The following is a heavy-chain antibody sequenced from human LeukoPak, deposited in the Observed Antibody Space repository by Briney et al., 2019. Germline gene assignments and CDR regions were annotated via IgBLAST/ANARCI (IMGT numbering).Heavy chain of an antibody. CDR1: GFSLSTSGMC. CDR2: IYWDDDK. D-gene: IGHD6-13*01. Sequence: LSLTCTFSGFSLSTSGMCVSWIRQPPGKALEWLARIYWDDDKYYITSLKTRLTISKDSSKNQVVLTMTNMDPVDTATYYCARQNSSGWCWNYWGQGTLVTVSS. CDR3: ARQNSSGWCWNY. J-gene: IGHJ4*02. V-gene: IGHV2-70*11.